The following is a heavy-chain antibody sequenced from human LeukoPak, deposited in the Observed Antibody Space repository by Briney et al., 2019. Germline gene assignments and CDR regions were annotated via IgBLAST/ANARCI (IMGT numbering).Heavy chain of an antibody. CDR2: ISGSGVSR. CDR1: GFTFNTYA. Sequence: GGSLRLSCAASGFTFNTYAVNWVRQAPGKGLEWVSSISGSGVSRYYANSVKGRFTISRDNSKDRLYLHRNSLRAEEKAVYYCAKDKDGGNSFSYYFDYWGQGTLVTVSS. D-gene: IGHD4-23*01. V-gene: IGHV3-23*01. J-gene: IGHJ4*02. CDR3: AKDKDGGNSFSYYFDY.